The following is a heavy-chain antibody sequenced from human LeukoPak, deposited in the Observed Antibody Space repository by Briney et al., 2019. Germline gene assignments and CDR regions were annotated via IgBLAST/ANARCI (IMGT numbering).Heavy chain of an antibody. Sequence: GGSLRLSCAASGFTFSGYAMSWVRQAPGKGLEWVSAISGSGGSTYYADSVKGRFTISRDNSKNTLYLQMNSLGAEDTAVYYCAKDQGILKNDYFDYWGQGTLVTVSS. CDR3: AKDQGILKNDYFDY. V-gene: IGHV3-23*01. D-gene: IGHD3-9*01. CDR2: ISGSGGST. J-gene: IGHJ4*02. CDR1: GFTFSGYA.